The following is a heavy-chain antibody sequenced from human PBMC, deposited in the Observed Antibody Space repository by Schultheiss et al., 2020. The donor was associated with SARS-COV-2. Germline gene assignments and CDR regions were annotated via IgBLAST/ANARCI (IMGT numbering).Heavy chain of an antibody. Sequence: GESLKISCAASGFTVSSNYMSWVRQAPGKGLEWVSVIYSGGSTYYADSVKGRFTISRDNSKNTLYLQMNSLRAEDTAVYYCGMSAVASSDFDYWGQGTLVIVSS. CDR3: GMSAVASSDFDY. CDR2: IYSGGST. J-gene: IGHJ4*02. CDR1: GFTVSSNY. V-gene: IGHV3-66*02. D-gene: IGHD6-19*01.